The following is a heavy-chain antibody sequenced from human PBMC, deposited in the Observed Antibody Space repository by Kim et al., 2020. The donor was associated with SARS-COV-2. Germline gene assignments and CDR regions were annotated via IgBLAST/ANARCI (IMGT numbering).Heavy chain of an antibody. CDR2: IIPIFGTA. Sequence: SVKVSCKASGGTFSSYAISWVRQAPGQGLEWMGGIIPIFGTANYAQKFQGRVTITADESTSTAYMELSSLRSEDTAVYYCARGPDYDFWSGLKERLYYYGMDVWGQWTTVTVSS. J-gene: IGHJ6*02. V-gene: IGHV1-69*13. CDR3: ARGPDYDFWSGLKERLYYYGMDV. CDR1: GGTFSSYA. D-gene: IGHD3-3*01.